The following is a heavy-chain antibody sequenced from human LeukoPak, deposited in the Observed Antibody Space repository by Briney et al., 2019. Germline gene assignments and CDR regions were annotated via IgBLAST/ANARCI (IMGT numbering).Heavy chain of an antibody. D-gene: IGHD1-26*01. J-gene: IGHJ4*02. CDR2: IYYSGST. CDR1: GDSVSTSSYYY. V-gene: IGHV4-39*07. CDR3: ARASGSYPDY. Sequence: PSETLSLTCTVSGDSVSTSSYYYWGWIRQPPGKGLEWIGSIYYSGSTYYNPSLKSRVTISVDTSKNQFSLKLSSVTAADTAVYYCARASGSYPDYWGQGTLVTVSS.